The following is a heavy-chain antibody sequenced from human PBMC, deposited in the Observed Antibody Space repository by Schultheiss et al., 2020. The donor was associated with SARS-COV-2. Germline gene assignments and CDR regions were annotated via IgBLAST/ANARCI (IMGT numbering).Heavy chain of an antibody. CDR2: IYYSGST. Sequence: SETLSLTCTVSGGSISSGDYYWSWIRQPQGKGLEWIGYIYYSGSTYYNPSLKSRVTISVDTSKNQFSLKLSSVTAADTAVYYCARGYRYFYYAMDVWGQGTTVTVSS. V-gene: IGHV4-30-4*01. CDR1: GGSISSGDYY. CDR3: ARGYRYFYYAMDV. J-gene: IGHJ6*02. D-gene: IGHD5-18*01.